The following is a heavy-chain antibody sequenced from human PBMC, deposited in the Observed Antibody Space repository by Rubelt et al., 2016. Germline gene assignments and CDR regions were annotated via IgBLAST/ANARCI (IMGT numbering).Heavy chain of an antibody. D-gene: IGHD3-22*01. Sequence: QVQLVQSGAEVKKPGASVKVSCKASGYPFTNYYMHWVRQAPGQGLEWMGIIQPGGGSSSSAQKFQGRVTMTRDRSQSTVYMDLISLTSDDTAVYYCARGDRSSWFGHWGQGALVIVSS. CDR1: GYPFTNYY. J-gene: IGHJ5*02. CDR3: ARGDRSSWFGH. CDR2: IQPGGGSS. V-gene: IGHV1-46*01.